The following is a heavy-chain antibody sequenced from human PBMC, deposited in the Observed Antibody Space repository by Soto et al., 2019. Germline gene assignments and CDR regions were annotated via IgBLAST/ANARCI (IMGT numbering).Heavy chain of an antibody. V-gene: IGHV3-30*18. J-gene: IGHJ4*02. CDR2: ISHDGSNV. Sequence: QVQLVESGGGVVQPGTSLRLSCAAAGFIFRSYGVHWVRQAPGKGLEWVAVISHDGSNVYYADAVNGRFTISRDNARNTVYLQMNSLRAEDTAVYYCAKQGIEVAGTDYFDYWGQGALVTVAS. CDR1: GFIFRSYG. CDR3: AKQGIEVAGTDYFDY. D-gene: IGHD6-19*01.